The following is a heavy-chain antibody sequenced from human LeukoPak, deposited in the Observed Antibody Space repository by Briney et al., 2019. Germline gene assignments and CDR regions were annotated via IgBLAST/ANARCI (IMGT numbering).Heavy chain of an antibody. J-gene: IGHJ6*02. CDR1: GFIFSNYG. CDR2: IWFDGSNQ. CDR3: ARDARFRYYDNIKWDYGMDV. D-gene: IGHD3-22*01. Sequence: PGGSLRLSCAASGFIFSNYGMHWVRQAPGKGLEWVAVIWFDGSNQYHADAVKGRFTISRDNAKSSLYLQMNSLRAEDTAVYYCARDARFRYYDNIKWDYGMDVWGQGTTVTVSS. V-gene: IGHV3-33*01.